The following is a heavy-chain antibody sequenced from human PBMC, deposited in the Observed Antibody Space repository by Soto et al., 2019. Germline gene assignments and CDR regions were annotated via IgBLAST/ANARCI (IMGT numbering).Heavy chain of an antibody. CDR3: ARDGSGYDFS. CDR1: GGTFSSYT. J-gene: IGHJ4*02. V-gene: IGHV1-69*08. Sequence: QVQLVQSGAEVKKPGSSVKVSCKASGGTFSSYTISWVRQAPGQGLEWMGRIIPILGIANYAQKFQGRVTIXXDKSTSTAYMELSSLRSEDTAVYYCARDGSGYDFSWGQGTLVTVSS. CDR2: IIPILGIA. D-gene: IGHD5-12*01.